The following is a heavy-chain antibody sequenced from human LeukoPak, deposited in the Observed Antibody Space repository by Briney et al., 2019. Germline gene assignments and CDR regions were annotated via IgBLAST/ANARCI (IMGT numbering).Heavy chain of an antibody. CDR2: ISWNSGSI. CDR3: AKDIVYVWGSYRYRALDY. V-gene: IGHV3-9*01. D-gene: IGHD3-16*02. J-gene: IGHJ4*02. Sequence: WIRQPPGKGLEWVSGISWNSGSIGYADSVKGRFTISRDNAKNSLYLQMNSLRAEDTALYYCAKDIVYVWGSYRYRALDYWGQGTLVTVSS.